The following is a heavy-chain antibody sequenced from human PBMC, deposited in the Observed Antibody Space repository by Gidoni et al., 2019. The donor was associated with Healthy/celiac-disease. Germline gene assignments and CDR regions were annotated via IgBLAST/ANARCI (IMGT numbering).Heavy chain of an antibody. CDR3: ASSIMITFGGVIVIGVYYYGMDV. Sequence: QVQLVQSGAEVKKPWSSVKVSCKASGGTFSSYAISWVRQAPGQGLEWMGGIIPIFGTANYAQKFQGRVTITADESTSTAYMELSSLRSEDTAVYYCASSIMITFGGVIVIGVYYYGMDVWGQGTTVTVSS. V-gene: IGHV1-69*01. CDR2: IIPIFGTA. D-gene: IGHD3-16*02. J-gene: IGHJ6*02. CDR1: GGTFSSYA.